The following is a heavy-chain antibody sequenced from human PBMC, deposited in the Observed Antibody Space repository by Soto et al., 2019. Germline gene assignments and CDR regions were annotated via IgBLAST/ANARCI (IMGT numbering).Heavy chain of an antibody. Sequence: QVQLVQSGAEVKKPGASVKVSCKASGYTFTGYYMHWVRQAPGQGLEWMGWINPNSGGTNHAQKFQGRVTMTRDTSLSTAYMELSRVRSDDTAVYYRARGIFGEGSAACRYYWGQGTLVTVSS. CDR3: ARGIFGEGSAACRYY. CDR2: INPNSGGT. J-gene: IGHJ4*02. CDR1: GYTFTGYY. D-gene: IGHD3-10*02. V-gene: IGHV1-2*02.